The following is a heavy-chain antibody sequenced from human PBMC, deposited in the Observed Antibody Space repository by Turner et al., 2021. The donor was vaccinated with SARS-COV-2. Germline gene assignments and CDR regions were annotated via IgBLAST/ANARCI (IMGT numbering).Heavy chain of an antibody. V-gene: IGHV1-69*06. Sequence: VQPVKSGAEVKKPGYSVKVSCKASGGTFSSYAISWVGQAPGQGLEWMGGIIPIFGTANYAQKFQGRVTITADKSTSTAYMKLSSLRSEDTAVYYCARDREYDSGGYCEQGWGQGTLVTVSS. CDR3: ARDREYDSGGYCEQG. CDR2: IIPIFGTA. CDR1: GGTFSSYA. J-gene: IGHJ4*02. D-gene: IGHD3-22*01.